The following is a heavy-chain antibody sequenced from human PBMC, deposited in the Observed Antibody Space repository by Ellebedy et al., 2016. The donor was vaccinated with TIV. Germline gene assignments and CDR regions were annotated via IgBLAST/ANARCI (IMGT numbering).Heavy chain of an antibody. CDR2: ISDSGSYT. CDR3: AKEVTGPTSGYYGPSGDFFYGLDV. CDR1: GFTFRSYP. Sequence: GGSLRLXXAASGFTFRSYPMSWVRQAPGKGLEWLSTISDSGSYTYYTQSMKGRITISRDNSKNTLFLQLHSLRADDTALYFCAKEVTGPTSGYYGPSGDFFYGLDVWGQGTTATVSS. D-gene: IGHD3-22*01. J-gene: IGHJ6*02. V-gene: IGHV3-23*01.